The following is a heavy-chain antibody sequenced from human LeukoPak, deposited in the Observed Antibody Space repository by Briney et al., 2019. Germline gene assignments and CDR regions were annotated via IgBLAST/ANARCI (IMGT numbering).Heavy chain of an antibody. CDR1: GGSISSGNYY. D-gene: IGHD1-26*01. CDR2: IDHSGNT. CDR3: ARDKGNWDVDY. Sequence: SETLSLTCSVSGGSISSGNYYWGWIRQPPGKVLEWIGSIDHSGNTFYNPSLKSRLTILRDTSKNQFSLILSSVTAADTPMYYCARDKGNWDVDYWGQGTLVTVSS. V-gene: IGHV4-39*07. J-gene: IGHJ4*02.